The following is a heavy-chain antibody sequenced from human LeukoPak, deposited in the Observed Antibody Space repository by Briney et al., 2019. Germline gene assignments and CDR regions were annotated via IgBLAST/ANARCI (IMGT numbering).Heavy chain of an antibody. CDR2: ISYDGSNK. CDR1: GFTFGSYA. J-gene: IGHJ3*02. D-gene: IGHD1-26*01. Sequence: GRSLRLSCAASGFTFGSYAMHWVRQAPGKGLEWVAVISYDGSNKYYADSVKGRFTISRDNSKNTLYLQMNSLRAEDTAVYYCAREGYTTIVGALDAFDIWGQGTMVIVSS. V-gene: IGHV3-30-3*01. CDR3: AREGYTTIVGALDAFDI.